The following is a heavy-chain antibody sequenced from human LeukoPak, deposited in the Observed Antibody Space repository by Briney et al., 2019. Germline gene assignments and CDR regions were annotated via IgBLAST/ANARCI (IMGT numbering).Heavy chain of an antibody. D-gene: IGHD3-3*01. V-gene: IGHV4-39*07. J-gene: IGHJ4*02. CDR2: INHSGST. CDR3: ARRRITIFGVVYYFDY. CDR1: GGSISSSGYY. Sequence: PSETLSLTCTVSGGSISSSGYYWGWVRQPPGKGLEWIGEINHSGSTNYNPSLKSRVTISVDTSKNQFSLKLSSVTAADTAVYYCARRRITIFGVVYYFDYWGQGTLVTVSS.